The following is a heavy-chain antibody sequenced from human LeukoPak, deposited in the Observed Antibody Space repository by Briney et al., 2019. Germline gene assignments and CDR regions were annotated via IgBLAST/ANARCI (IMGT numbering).Heavy chain of an antibody. Sequence: AGGSLRLSCAASGFTFSSYAMSWVRQAPGKGLEWVSAISGSGGSTYYADSVKGRFTISRDNSKNTLYLQMNSLRAEDTAVYYCAKDRGNIVVGIAGYYFDYWGQGTLVTVSS. D-gene: IGHD2-21*01. V-gene: IGHV3-23*01. CDR3: AKDRGNIVVGIAGYYFDY. CDR1: GFTFSSYA. J-gene: IGHJ4*02. CDR2: ISGSGGST.